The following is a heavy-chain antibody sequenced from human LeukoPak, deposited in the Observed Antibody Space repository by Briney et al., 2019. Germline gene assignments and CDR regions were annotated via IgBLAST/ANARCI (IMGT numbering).Heavy chain of an antibody. Sequence: QPGGSLRLSCAASGFTFSSYGMHWVRQAPGKGLEWVAVIWHDGSNKYYADSVKGRFTISRDNSKNTLYLEMNSLRAEDTAVYYCANNFDYWGQGTLVTVSS. CDR3: ANNFDY. CDR2: IWHDGSNK. J-gene: IGHJ4*02. V-gene: IGHV3-33*08. CDR1: GFTFSSYG.